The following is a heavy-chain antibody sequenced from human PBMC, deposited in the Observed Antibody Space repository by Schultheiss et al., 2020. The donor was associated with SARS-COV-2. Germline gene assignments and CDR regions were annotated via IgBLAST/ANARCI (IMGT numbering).Heavy chain of an antibody. CDR3: TRRITMVRGVIISDYGMDV. Sequence: GGSLRLSCAASGFTVSSNYMSWVRQAPGKGLEWVSVIYSGGSTYYADSVKGRFTISRDNAKNSLYLQMNSLRAEDTAVYYCTRRITMVRGVIISDYGMDVWGQGTTVTVSS. D-gene: IGHD3-10*01. CDR1: GFTVSSNY. CDR2: IYSGGST. V-gene: IGHV3-53*05. J-gene: IGHJ6*02.